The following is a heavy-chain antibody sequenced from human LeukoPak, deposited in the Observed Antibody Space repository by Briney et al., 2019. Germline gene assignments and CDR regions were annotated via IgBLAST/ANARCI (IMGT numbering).Heavy chain of an antibody. Sequence: HSGGSLILSCAASGFTFSSYGMHWVRQAPGKGLEWVAVISYDGSNKYYADSVKGRFTISRDNSKNTLYLQMNSLRAEDTAVYYCARGSNSGSYYGSEYFQHWGQGTLVTVSS. J-gene: IGHJ1*01. CDR3: ARGSNSGSYYGSEYFQH. CDR2: ISYDGSNK. V-gene: IGHV3-30*03. D-gene: IGHD1-26*01. CDR1: GFTFSSYG.